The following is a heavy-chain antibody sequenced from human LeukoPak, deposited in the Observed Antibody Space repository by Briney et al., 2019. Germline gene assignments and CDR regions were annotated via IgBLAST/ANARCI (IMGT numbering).Heavy chain of an antibody. D-gene: IGHD3-22*01. V-gene: IGHV3-11*01. CDR1: GFTFSDYF. CDR2: ISSSGITI. Sequence: PGGSLRLSCAASGFTFSDYFMSWIPQAPRERLEWVSYISSSGITIYYADSVKGRFTLSRDNAKNSLYLQMNSLRAEDRAVYYCARDGYYYDSSGYSLDYWGQGTLVTVSS. J-gene: IGHJ4*02. CDR3: ARDGYYYDSSGYSLDY.